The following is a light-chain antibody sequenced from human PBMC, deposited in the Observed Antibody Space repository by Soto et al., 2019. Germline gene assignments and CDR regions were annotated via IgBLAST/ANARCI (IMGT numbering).Light chain of an antibody. CDR1: NSNIGTYT. V-gene: IGLV1-44*01. Sequence: QSVLTQPPSASGTPGQRVIISCSGSNSNIGTYTVNWYQQLPGTAPKLLIYTDYQRPSGVPDRFSGSRSGTSASLAISGRQSEDEADYYCASWDDSLSGGVFGGGTKLTVL. J-gene: IGLJ3*02. CDR3: ASWDDSLSGGV. CDR2: TDY.